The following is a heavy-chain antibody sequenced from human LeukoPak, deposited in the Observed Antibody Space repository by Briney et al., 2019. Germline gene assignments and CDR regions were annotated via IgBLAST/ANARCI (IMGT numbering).Heavy chain of an antibody. J-gene: IGHJ4*02. CDR2: ISAYNGNT. Sequence: ASVKVSCKASGYTFTSYGLSWVRQAPGQGLEWVGWISAYNGNTNYEQKLQGRVTMTTDTSTSTAYMELRSLRSDDTAVYYCARKALNLGALGYWGQGTLVTVAS. CDR1: GYTFTSYG. V-gene: IGHV1-18*01. D-gene: IGHD3-16*01. CDR3: ARKALNLGALGY.